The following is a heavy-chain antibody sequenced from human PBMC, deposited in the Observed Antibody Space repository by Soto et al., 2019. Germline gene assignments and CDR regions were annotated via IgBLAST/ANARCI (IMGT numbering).Heavy chain of an antibody. Sequence: EAHLVGSGGGLVQPGGSLRLSCAASGFALSANYLSWVRQAPGKGLEWVSLIYSGGDTDYADSVRGRFTISRDNSKNTLYLQMNSLKAEDTAVYYCATRMTTAPYWGQGALVNVSS. CDR2: IYSGGDT. J-gene: IGHJ4*02. CDR1: GFALSANY. CDR3: ATRMTTAPY. V-gene: IGHV3-66*01. D-gene: IGHD4-17*01.